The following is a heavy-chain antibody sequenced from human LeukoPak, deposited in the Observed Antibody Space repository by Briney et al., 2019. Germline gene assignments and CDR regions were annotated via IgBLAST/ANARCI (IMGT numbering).Heavy chain of an antibody. CDR2: ISSSSSYI. CDR3: ARDPYGDYEAQGFDY. V-gene: IGHV3-21*01. Sequence: GGSLRLSCAASGVTFSSYAMSWVRQAPGKGLEWVSSISSSSSYIYYADSVKGRFTISRDNAKNSLYLQMNSLRAEDTAMYYCARDPYGDYEAQGFDYWGQGTLVTVSS. CDR1: GVTFSSYA. D-gene: IGHD4-17*01. J-gene: IGHJ4*02.